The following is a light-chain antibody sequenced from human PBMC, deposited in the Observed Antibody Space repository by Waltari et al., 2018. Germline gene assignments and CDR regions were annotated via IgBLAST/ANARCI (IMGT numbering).Light chain of an antibody. CDR3: QQYDNLPLI. Sequence: DIQMTQSPSSLSASVGDRVTITCQARQDISTYLNWYQHKPGKAPKLLIYDASNLETGVPSRFSGSGSGTDFTFTISSLQPEDIATYYCQQYDNLPLIFGQGTRLEIK. J-gene: IGKJ5*01. CDR1: QDISTY. CDR2: DAS. V-gene: IGKV1-33*01.